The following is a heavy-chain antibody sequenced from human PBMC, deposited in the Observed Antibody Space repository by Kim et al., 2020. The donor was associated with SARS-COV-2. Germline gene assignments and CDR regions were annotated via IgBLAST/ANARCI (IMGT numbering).Heavy chain of an antibody. Sequence: SVKVSCKASGGTFSSYAISWVRQAPGQGLEWMGGIIPIFGTANYAQKFQGRVTITADESTSTAYMELSSLRSEDTAVYYCARGWGRAAAGTGYYYYGMDVWGQGTTVTVSS. J-gene: IGHJ6*02. V-gene: IGHV1-69*13. CDR3: ARGWGRAAAGTGYYYYGMDV. D-gene: IGHD6-13*01. CDR2: IIPIFGTA. CDR1: GGTFSSYA.